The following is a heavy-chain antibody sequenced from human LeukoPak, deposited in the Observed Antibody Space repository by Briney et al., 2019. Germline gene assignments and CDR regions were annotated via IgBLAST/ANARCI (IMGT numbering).Heavy chain of an antibody. J-gene: IGHJ4*02. V-gene: IGHV3-23*01. CDR2: ISGTGNRT. D-gene: IGHD2-15*01. CDR3: AKWGCSGGSCYPFDY. CDR1: GFTFSSYE. Sequence: GGSLRLSCAASGFTFSSYEMNWVRQAPGKGLEWVSAISGTGNRTYYADSVKGRFTISRDNSKNTLYLQMNSLRAEDTAVYYCAKWGCSGGSCYPFDYWGQGTLVTVSS.